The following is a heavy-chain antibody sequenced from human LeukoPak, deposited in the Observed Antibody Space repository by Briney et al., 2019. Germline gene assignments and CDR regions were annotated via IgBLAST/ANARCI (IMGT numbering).Heavy chain of an antibody. J-gene: IGHJ5*02. V-gene: IGHV4-59*01. CDR1: GGSLSSYY. CDR2: IYYSGST. D-gene: IGHD5-18*01. Sequence: SETLSLTCTVSGGSLSSYYWSCIRQPPGKGLEWIGYIYYSGSTNYNPSLKSRVTISVDTSKNQSSLKLSSVTAADTAVYYCARGGLGRGYSYGSNWFDPWGQGTLVTVSS. CDR3: ARGGLGRGYSYGSNWFDP.